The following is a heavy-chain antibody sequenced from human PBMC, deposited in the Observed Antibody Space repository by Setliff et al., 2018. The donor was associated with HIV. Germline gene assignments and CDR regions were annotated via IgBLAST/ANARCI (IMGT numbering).Heavy chain of an antibody. D-gene: IGHD6-6*01. CDR3: ARDTGQLVYYFDS. CDR2: ILYDGSNK. V-gene: IGHV3-30*03. Sequence: GSLRLSCAASGFSFSDYGMHWVRQAPGKGLEWVAVILYDGSNKYYADSVKGRFTISRDNLKKRVYLQMSGLRAEDTAVYFCARDTGQLVYYFDSWGQGTLVTVSS. J-gene: IGHJ4*02. CDR1: GFSFSDYG.